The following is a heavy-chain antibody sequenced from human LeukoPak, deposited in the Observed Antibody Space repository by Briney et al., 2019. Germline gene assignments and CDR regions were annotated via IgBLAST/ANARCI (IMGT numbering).Heavy chain of an antibody. CDR2: IYYSGST. CDR3: ARLAMVTGLDY. D-gene: IGHD5-18*01. CDR1: GGSISSGGYY. V-gene: IGHV4-31*03. J-gene: IGHJ4*02. Sequence: SETLSLTCTVSGGSISSGGYYWSWIRQHPGKGLEWIGYIYYSGSTYYNPSLKSRVTISVDTSKNQLSLKLSSVTAADTAVYYCARLAMVTGLDYWGQGTLVTVSS.